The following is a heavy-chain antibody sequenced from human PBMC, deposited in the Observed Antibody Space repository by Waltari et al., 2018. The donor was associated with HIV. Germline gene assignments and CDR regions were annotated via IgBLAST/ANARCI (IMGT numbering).Heavy chain of an antibody. D-gene: IGHD1-26*01. V-gene: IGHV4-39*01. Sequence: QLQLQESGPGLVKPSETLSLTCTVSGGSVSSSSYFWGWIRQPPGKGLEWIGRIYYTGRAYYNPSLKSRVTISVDTSKNQFSLKVTSVTAADTAVYCCARHALRVGAAYWNFDLWGRGTLVTVSS. CDR2: IYYTGRA. CDR1: GGSVSSSSYF. J-gene: IGHJ2*01. CDR3: ARHALRVGAAYWNFDL.